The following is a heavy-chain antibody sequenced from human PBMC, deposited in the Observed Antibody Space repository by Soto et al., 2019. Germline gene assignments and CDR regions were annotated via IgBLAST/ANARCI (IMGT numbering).Heavy chain of an antibody. V-gene: IGHV1-18*01. Sequence: QVQLVQSGAEVKKPGASVKVSCKASGYTFTSYGISWVRQAPGQGFEWMGWISAYNGNTNYAQKLKGRVTMTTDTSTSTAYMELRSLRSDDTAVYYCARDLLSPSSFQEKNDYWGQGTLVTVSS. CDR2: ISAYNGNT. CDR1: GYTFTSYG. CDR3: ARDLLSPSSFQEKNDY. D-gene: IGHD6-6*01. J-gene: IGHJ4*02.